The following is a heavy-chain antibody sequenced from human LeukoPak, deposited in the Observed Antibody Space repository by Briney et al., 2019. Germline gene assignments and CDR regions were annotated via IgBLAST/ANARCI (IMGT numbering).Heavy chain of an antibody. V-gene: IGHV4-4*02. D-gene: IGHD1-1*01. CDR3: ARDFHGNNWYYFDF. J-gene: IGHJ4*02. CDR1: GGSISSGNW. Sequence: SGTLSLTCAVSGGSISSGNWWSWVRQPPGKGLGWIGEIYHSGNTNYNPSLKSRVTISVDWSKNHFSLKLSSVTAADTAVYYCARDFHGNNWYYFDFWGQGTLVAVSS. CDR2: IYHSGNT.